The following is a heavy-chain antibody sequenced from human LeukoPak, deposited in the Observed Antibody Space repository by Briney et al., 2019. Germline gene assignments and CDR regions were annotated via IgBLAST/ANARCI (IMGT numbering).Heavy chain of an antibody. V-gene: IGHV4-39*01. CDR1: GGSISSSSYY. Sequence: SETLSLTCTVSGGSISSSSYYWGWLRQRPGKGLEWVGSIYYSGSTYDNPSLKSRVTISVDTSKNQFSLQLSSVTAADTAVYYCASLIYDFWSGYYLDYWGQGTLVTVSS. D-gene: IGHD3-3*01. CDR3: ASLIYDFWSGYYLDY. CDR2: IYYSGST. J-gene: IGHJ4*02.